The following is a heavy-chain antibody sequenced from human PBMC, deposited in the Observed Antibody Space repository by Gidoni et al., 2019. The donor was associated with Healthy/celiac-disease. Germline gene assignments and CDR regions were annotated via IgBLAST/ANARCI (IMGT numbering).Heavy chain of an antibody. J-gene: IGHJ6*02. D-gene: IGHD6-19*01. CDR2: ISYHGSNK. Sequence: QVQLVESGGGVVQPGRSRRLSCAASGFTFSSYGRHWVRQAPGKGLEWVALISYHGSNKHYADSVKGRLTISRDNSKPTLYLQMHSLRAEDTAVYYCAKDVAVAGTGYYYYGMDVWGQGTTVTVSS. CDR1: GFTFSSYG. CDR3: AKDVAVAGTGYYYYGMDV. V-gene: IGHV3-30*18.